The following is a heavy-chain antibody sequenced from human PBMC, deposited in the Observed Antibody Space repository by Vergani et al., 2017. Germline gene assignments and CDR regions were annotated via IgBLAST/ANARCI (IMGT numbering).Heavy chain of an antibody. CDR1: GFTVSSNY. V-gene: IGHV3-21*01. D-gene: IGHD6-19*01. J-gene: IGHJ4*02. CDR2: ISSSSSYI. CDR3: ASHGWYSSGWYYPGY. Sequence: EVQLVEPGGGLIQPGGSLRLSCAASGFTVSSNYMSWVRQAPGKGLEWVSSISSSSSYIYYADSVKGRFTISRDNAKNSLYLQMNSLRAEDTAVYYCASHGWYSSGWYYPGYWGQGTLVTVSS.